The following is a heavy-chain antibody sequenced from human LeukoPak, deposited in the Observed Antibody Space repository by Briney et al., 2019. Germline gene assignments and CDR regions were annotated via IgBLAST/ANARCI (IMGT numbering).Heavy chain of an antibody. J-gene: IGHJ3*02. CDR2: IYTSGST. CDR1: GGSISSYY. V-gene: IGHV4-4*07. CDR3: ARDKDGYNLNAFDI. Sequence: PSETLSLTCTVSGGSISSYYWSWIRQPAGKGLEWIGRIYTSGSTNYNPSLKSRVTMSVGTAKNQFSLKLSSVTAADTAVYYCARDKDGYNLNAFDIWGQGTMVTVSS. D-gene: IGHD5-24*01.